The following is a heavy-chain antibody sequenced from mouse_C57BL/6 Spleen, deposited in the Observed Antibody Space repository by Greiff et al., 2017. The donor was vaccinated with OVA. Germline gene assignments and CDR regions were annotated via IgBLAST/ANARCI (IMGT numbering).Heavy chain of an antibody. D-gene: IGHD1-1*01. Sequence: EVMLVESGGGLVKPGGSLKLSCAASGFTFSSYAMSWVRQTPEKRLEWVATISDGGSYTYYPDNVKGRFTISRDNAKNNLYLQMSHLKSEDTAMYYCARALGSSYGYFDVWGTGTTVTVSS. CDR2: ISDGGSYT. CDR3: ARALGSSYGYFDV. V-gene: IGHV5-4*03. J-gene: IGHJ1*03. CDR1: GFTFSSYA.